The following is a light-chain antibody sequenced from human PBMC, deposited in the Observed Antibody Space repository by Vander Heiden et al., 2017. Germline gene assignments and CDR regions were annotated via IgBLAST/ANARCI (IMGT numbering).Light chain of an antibody. CDR3: AAWDDSLNVVV. Sequence: QSVLTQPPSASGTPGQRVNIPCSGSSPNIGSNTVNWYQQLPGTAPKLLIYSNNQRPSGVPDRFSGSKSGTSASLAISGLQSEDEADYYCAAWDDSLNVVVFGGGTKLTVL. J-gene: IGLJ2*01. V-gene: IGLV1-44*01. CDR2: SNN. CDR1: SPNIGSNT.